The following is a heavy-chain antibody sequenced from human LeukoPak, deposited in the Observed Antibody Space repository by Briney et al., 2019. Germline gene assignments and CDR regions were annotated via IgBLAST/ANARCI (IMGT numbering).Heavy chain of an antibody. CDR3: ARTKDGPFAY. CDR2: ITDSGTSI. J-gene: IGHJ4*02. Sequence: GGSLRLSCAASGFTFSSYEMNWVRQTPGKGLEWLSHITDSGTSIQYADSVKGRFTISRDNAKNSLHLQMNNLRADDTGVYYCARTKDGPFAYWGQGTLVTVSS. CDR1: GFTFSSYE. D-gene: IGHD5-24*01. V-gene: IGHV3-48*03.